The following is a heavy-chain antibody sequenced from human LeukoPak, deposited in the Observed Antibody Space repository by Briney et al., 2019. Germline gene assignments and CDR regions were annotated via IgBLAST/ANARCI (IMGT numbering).Heavy chain of an antibody. D-gene: IGHD1-26*01. J-gene: IGHJ6*02. V-gene: IGHV1-8*01. Sequence: GASVKVSCKASGYTFTSYDINWVRQATGQGLEWMGWMNPNSGNTGYAQKFQGRVTMTRNTSISTAYMELSSLRSEDTAVYYCARCIVGATEYYYYYGMDVWGQGTTVTVSS. CDR3: ARCIVGATEYYYYYGMDV. CDR1: GYTFTSYD. CDR2: MNPNSGNT.